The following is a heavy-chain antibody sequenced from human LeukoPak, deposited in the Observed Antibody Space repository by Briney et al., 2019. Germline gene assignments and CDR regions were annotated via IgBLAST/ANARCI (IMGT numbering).Heavy chain of an antibody. CDR3: ATYYYGSGSYYTATWFDP. CDR1: GGTFSSYA. Sequence: SVKVSCKASGGTFSSYAISWVRQAPGQGLEWMGGIIPIFGTANYAQKFQGRVTITTDESTSTAYMELSSLRSEDTAVYYCATYYYGSGSYYTATWFDPWGQGTLVTVSS. J-gene: IGHJ5*02. V-gene: IGHV1-69*05. D-gene: IGHD3-10*01. CDR2: IIPIFGTA.